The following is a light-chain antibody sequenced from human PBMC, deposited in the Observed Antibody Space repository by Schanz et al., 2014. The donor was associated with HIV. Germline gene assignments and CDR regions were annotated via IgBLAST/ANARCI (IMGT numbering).Light chain of an antibody. J-gene: IGKJ1*01. CDR2: GAS. CDR3: QQYGSSPRT. V-gene: IGKV3-20*01. Sequence: EIVLTQSPGTLSLSPGERATLSCRASQSVSSSYLAWYQQKPGQAPRLLIYGASSRATGIPARFSGSGSGTDFNLTISRLEPEDFAVYYCQQYGSSPRTFGQGTNVEVK. CDR1: QSVSSSY.